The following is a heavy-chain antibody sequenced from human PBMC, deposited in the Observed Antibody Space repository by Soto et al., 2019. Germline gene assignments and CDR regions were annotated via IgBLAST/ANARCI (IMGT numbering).Heavy chain of an antibody. CDR3: AREELNIVATVDY. V-gene: IGHV3-7*05. CDR1: GFTFSSYG. Sequence: GGSLRLSCAASGFTFSSYGMHWVRQAPGKGLEWVANIKKDGSEKYYVDSVKGRFTISRDNAKNSLYLQMNSLRAEDTAVYYCAREELNIVATVDYWGQGTLVTVSS. D-gene: IGHD5-12*01. J-gene: IGHJ4*02. CDR2: IKKDGSEK.